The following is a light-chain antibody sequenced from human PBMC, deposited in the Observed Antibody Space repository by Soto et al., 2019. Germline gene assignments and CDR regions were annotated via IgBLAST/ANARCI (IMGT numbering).Light chain of an antibody. CDR2: TAS. Sequence: DIQMTQSPSSLSASVGDRVTITCRASQSISTYLNWYQQKPGKAPKLLIYTASTLQSGVPSRFSGSGSRTEFTRTISSLHPEDFATYYCQQSYSSTRTFGQGTKVEVK. CDR3: QQSYSSTRT. V-gene: IGKV1-39*01. CDR1: QSISTY. J-gene: IGKJ1*01.